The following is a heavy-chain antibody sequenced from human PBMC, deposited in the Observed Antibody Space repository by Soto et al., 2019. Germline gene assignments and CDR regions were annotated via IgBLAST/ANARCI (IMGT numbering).Heavy chain of an antibody. CDR1: GGTFSSYA. CDR3: AREQQLAPTYYYGMDV. Sequence: SVKVSCKASGGTFSSYAISWVRQAPGQGLEWMGGIIPIFGTANYAQKFQGRVTITADESTSTAYMELSSLRSEDTAVYYCAREQQLAPTYYYGMDVWGQGTTVTVSS. D-gene: IGHD6-13*01. V-gene: IGHV1-69*13. J-gene: IGHJ6*02. CDR2: IIPIFGTA.